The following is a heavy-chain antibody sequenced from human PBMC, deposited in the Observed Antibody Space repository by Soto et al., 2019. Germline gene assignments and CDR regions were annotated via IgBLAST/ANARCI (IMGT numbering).Heavy chain of an antibody. CDR3: AKDVAAAGTPG. V-gene: IGHV3-30*18. Sequence: QVQLVESGGGVVQPGRSLRLSCAASGFTFSSYGMHWVRQAPGKGLEWVAVISYDGSNKYYADSVKGRFTISRDNSKNTLYLQMNSLRAEDTAVYYCAKDVAAAGTPGWGQGTLVTVSS. CDR1: GFTFSSYG. D-gene: IGHD6-13*01. CDR2: ISYDGSNK. J-gene: IGHJ4*02.